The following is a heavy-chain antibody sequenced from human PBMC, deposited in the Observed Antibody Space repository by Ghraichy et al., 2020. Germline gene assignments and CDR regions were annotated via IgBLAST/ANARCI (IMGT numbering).Heavy chain of an antibody. CDR2: IYHSGST. D-gene: IGHD1-14*01. V-gene: IGHV4-38-2*02. J-gene: IGHJ4*02. CDR1: GYSISSGYY. Sequence: SVTLSLTCTVSGYSISSGYYWDWIRQPPGTGLEWIGSIYHSGSTFYNPSLRSRVTISVDTSKNQFSLKLSSVTAADTAVYYCARAERSIAPIGYWGQGTLVTVSS. CDR3: ARAERSIAPIGY.